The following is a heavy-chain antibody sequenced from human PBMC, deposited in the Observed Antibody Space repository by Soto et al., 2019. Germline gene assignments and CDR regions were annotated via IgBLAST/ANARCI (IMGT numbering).Heavy chain of an antibody. J-gene: IGHJ5*02. D-gene: IGHD1-1*01. V-gene: IGHV1-3*01. CDR3: ARADGYNFDTWFDP. Sequence: LEQSGAEVRKPGSSVNVSCKTSGYTFRSYAMHWVRQAPGQRLEWMGWINPGTGQKKYSQKMQGRVTLTSDASAHTAYMELSRLTSEYTAVYYCARADGYNFDTWFDPWGQGTLVPVSS. CDR2: INPGTGQK. CDR1: GYTFRSYA.